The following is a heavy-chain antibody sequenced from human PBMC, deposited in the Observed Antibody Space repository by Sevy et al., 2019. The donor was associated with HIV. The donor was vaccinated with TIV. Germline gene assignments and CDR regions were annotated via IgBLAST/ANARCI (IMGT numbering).Heavy chain of an antibody. CDR3: ARGRDSNRNYYYYYGMDV. J-gene: IGHJ6*02. CDR2: INPNSGGT. V-gene: IGHV1-2*06. D-gene: IGHD4-4*01. Sequence: ASVKVSCKASGYTFTGYYMHWVRQAPGQGLEWMGRINPNSGGTNYAQKFQGRVTMTRDTSISTAFMELSRLRSDDTAGDYCARGRDSNRNYYYYYGMDVWGQGTTVTVSS. CDR1: GYTFTGYY.